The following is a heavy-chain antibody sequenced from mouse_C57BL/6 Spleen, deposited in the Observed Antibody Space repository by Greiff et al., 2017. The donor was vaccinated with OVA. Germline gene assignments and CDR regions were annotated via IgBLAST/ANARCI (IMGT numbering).Heavy chain of an antibody. Sequence: VMLVESGAELARPGASVKLSCKASGYTFTSYGISWVKQRTGQGLEWIGEIYPRSGNTYYNEKFKSKATLTADKSSSTAYMELRSLTSEDSAVYFCARSGDYGSSDYWGQGTTLTVSS. V-gene: IGHV1-81*01. CDR1: GYTFTSYG. D-gene: IGHD1-1*01. J-gene: IGHJ2*01. CDR2: IYPRSGNT. CDR3: ARSGDYGSSDY.